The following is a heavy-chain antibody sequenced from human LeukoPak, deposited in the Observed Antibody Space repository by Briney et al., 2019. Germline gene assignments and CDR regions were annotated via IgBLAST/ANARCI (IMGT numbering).Heavy chain of an antibody. Sequence: GGSLRLSCAASGFTFSSYSMNWVRQAPGKGLEWVSSISSSSSYIYYADSVKGRFTISRDNAKNSLYLQMNSLRAEDTAAYYCARCSGGSCYRFDYWGQGTLVTVSS. V-gene: IGHV3-21*01. CDR3: ARCSGGSCYRFDY. CDR1: GFTFSSYS. CDR2: ISSSSSYI. J-gene: IGHJ4*02. D-gene: IGHD2-15*01.